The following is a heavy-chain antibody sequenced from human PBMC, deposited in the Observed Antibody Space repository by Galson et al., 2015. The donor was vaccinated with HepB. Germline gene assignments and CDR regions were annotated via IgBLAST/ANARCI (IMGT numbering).Heavy chain of an antibody. CDR3: ARGSSSWRTTDVNRVLISYYYYMDV. J-gene: IGHJ6*03. V-gene: IGHV3-33*01. D-gene: IGHD6-13*01. Sequence: SLRLSCAASGFTFSSYGMHWVRQAPGKGLEWVAVIWYDGSNKYYADSVKGRFTISRDNSKNTLYLQMNSLRAEDTAVYYCARGSSSWRTTDVNRVLISYYYYMDVWGKWTTVTVSS. CDR1: GFTFSSYG. CDR2: IWYDGSNK.